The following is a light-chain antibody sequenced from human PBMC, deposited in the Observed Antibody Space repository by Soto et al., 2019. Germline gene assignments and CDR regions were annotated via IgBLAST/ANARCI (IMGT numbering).Light chain of an antibody. V-gene: IGKV3-15*01. J-gene: IGKJ1*01. CDR1: QSVSNN. Sequence: IVMTQSPDTLSVFTGGRASLSCRASQSVSNNLAWYQKKPGQAPRLLIYGASTRAAGVSVRFSGSGSGTEFTLFISCLQSDDSAVYYCQQYHNAGSTFGQGTKVEI. CDR3: QQYHNAGST. CDR2: GAS.